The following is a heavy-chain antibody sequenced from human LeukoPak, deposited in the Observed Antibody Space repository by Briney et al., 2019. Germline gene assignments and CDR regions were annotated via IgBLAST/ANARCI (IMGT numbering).Heavy chain of an antibody. CDR1: GGSIGNYH. D-gene: IGHD5-12*01. CDR2: IHACGTT. Sequence: SETLSLTCSVSGGSIGNYHWSWIRQPAGKGLEWIGQIHACGTTNYYPPLKSRLTMSIHTPENQVSLTVTSVTAADSALYYCARRDTNSGWSFDLWGQGALVLVSS. J-gene: IGHJ4*02. V-gene: IGHV4-4*07. CDR3: ARRDTNSGWSFDL.